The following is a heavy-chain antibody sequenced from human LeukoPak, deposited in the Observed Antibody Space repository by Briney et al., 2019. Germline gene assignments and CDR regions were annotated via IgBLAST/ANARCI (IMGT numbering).Heavy chain of an antibody. CDR2: INSDGSST. CDR3: ARPLGYSYDYYYYYYGMDV. Sequence: GGSLRLSCAASAFTFSSYDMNWVRRARGKGLVWVSRINSDGSSTSYADSVKGRFTISRDNAKNTLYLQMNSLRAEDTAVYYCARPLGYSYDYYYYYYGMDVWGQGTTVTVSS. CDR1: AFTFSSYD. J-gene: IGHJ6*02. V-gene: IGHV3-74*01. D-gene: IGHD5-18*01.